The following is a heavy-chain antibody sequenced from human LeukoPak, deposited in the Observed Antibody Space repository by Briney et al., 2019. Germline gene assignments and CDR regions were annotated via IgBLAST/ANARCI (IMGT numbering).Heavy chain of an antibody. J-gene: IGHJ4*02. Sequence: GGSLRLSCAASGFTLSNYWMHWVRQGPGKGLVWVSRVSNDGSSTAYADSVRGRFTISRDNAKNSLYLQMNSLRDEDTAVYYCARDFWSGYWGQGTLVTVSS. CDR3: ARDFWSGY. V-gene: IGHV3-74*01. D-gene: IGHD3-3*01. CDR1: GFTLSNYW. CDR2: VSNDGSST.